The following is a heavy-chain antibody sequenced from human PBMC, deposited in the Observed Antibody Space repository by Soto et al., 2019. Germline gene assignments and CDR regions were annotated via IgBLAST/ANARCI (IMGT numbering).Heavy chain of an antibody. J-gene: IGHJ4*02. V-gene: IGHV3-33*01. D-gene: IGHD3-22*01. CDR1: GFIFNNYG. Sequence: PGGSLRLSWAASGFIFNNYGIHWVRQAPGKGLEWVALIYYDGSSKYYAESVKGRFTISRDNSRDTLYLQMNSLRAEDTAVYYCARGYSSGYSAFDYWGQGTPVTVSS. CDR2: IYYDGSSK. CDR3: ARGYSSGYSAFDY.